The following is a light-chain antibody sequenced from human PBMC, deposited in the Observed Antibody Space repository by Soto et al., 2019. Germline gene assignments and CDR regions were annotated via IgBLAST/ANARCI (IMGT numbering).Light chain of an antibody. J-gene: IGKJ5*01. CDR1: QSVSSSY. Sequence: EIVLTQSPGTLSLSPGERAPLSCRASQSVSSSYLAWYQQKPGQAPRLLIYDASNRATGIPARFSGSGSGTDFTLTISSLEPEDFAVYYCQQYGSSITFGQGTRLEIK. V-gene: IGKV3-20*01. CDR3: QQYGSSIT. CDR2: DAS.